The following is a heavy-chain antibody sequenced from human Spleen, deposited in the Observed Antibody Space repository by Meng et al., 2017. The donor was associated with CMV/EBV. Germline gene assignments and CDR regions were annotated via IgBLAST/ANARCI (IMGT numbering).Heavy chain of an antibody. CDR3: AREYCSSTSCYGQPDYYYYGMDV. Sequence: GESLKISCVASGFTFSSYSMNWVRQAPGKGLEWVSSITGDGSYTHYANSVKGRFTISRDNAKNSLYLQMNSLRAEDTAVYYCAREYCSSTSCYGQPDYYYYGMDVWGQGTTVTVSS. V-gene: IGHV3-21*01. J-gene: IGHJ6*02. CDR2: ITGDGSYT. CDR1: GFTFSSYS. D-gene: IGHD2-2*01.